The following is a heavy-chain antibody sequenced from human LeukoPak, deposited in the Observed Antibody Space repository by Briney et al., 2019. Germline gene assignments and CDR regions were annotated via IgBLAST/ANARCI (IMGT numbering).Heavy chain of an antibody. CDR2: INPSAGST. J-gene: IGHJ4*02. V-gene: IGHV1-46*01. D-gene: IGHD3-16*01. CDR3: AREAPGGYFDY. Sequence: ASVKVSCKASGYTFTTYFVHWVRQAPGQGLEWMGMINPSAGSTNYAQSFQGRVTMTRDTSTSTVYMELTSLTSEDTAVYYCAREAPGGYFDYWGQRTLVTVSS. CDR1: GYTFTTYF.